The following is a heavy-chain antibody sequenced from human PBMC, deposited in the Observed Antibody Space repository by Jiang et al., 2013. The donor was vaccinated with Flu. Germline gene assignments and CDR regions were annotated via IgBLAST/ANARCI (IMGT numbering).Heavy chain of an antibody. CDR2: ISDYDGTT. CDR3: AKGYKWDRRHVFDV. D-gene: IGHD1-26*01. J-gene: IGHJ3*01. V-gene: IGHV3-23*01. CDR1: GFTFSNYP. Sequence: VQLLESGGDLVHPGGSLIISCAASGFTFSNYPMSWLRQAPGKGLEWVSSISDYDGTTSYTDSVKGRFVVSRDTSRSILYLQMSSLRAEDTAVYHCAKGYKWDRRHVFDVWGQGTMVTVSS.